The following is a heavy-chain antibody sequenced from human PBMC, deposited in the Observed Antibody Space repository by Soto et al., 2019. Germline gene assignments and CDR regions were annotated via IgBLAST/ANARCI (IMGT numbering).Heavy chain of an antibody. V-gene: IGHV2-5*02. Sequence: QITLKESGPTLVKPTQTLTLTCTFSGFSLSTSGVGVGWIRQPPGKALEWLALIYWDDDKRYSPSLKSRLTITKDTSKSQVVLTITNMDPVDTATYYCAHSRDWNVYFDYWGQGTLVTVSS. CDR2: IYWDDDK. CDR1: GFSLSTSGVG. J-gene: IGHJ4*02. D-gene: IGHD1-1*01. CDR3: AHSRDWNVYFDY.